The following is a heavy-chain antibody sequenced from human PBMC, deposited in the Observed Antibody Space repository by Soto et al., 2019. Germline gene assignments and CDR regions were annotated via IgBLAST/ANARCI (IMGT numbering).Heavy chain of an antibody. V-gene: IGHV4-39*01. J-gene: IGHJ6*02. CDR3: ARHYQKEWLFPTRYYYYGMDV. Sequence: PSETLSLTCTVSGGSISSSSYYWGWIRQPPGKGLEWIGSMYYSGSTYYNPSLKSRVTISVDTSKNQFSLKLSSVTAADTAVYYCARHYQKEWLFPTRYYYYGMDVWGQGTTVTVSS. CDR1: GGSISSSSYY. D-gene: IGHD3-3*01. CDR2: MYYSGST.